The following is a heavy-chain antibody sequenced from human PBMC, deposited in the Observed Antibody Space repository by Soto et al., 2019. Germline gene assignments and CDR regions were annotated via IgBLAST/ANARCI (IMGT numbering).Heavy chain of an antibody. Sequence: ASVKVSCKASGGTFSSYAISWVRQAPGQGLEWMGGIIPIFGTANYAQKFQGRVTITADESTSTAYMELSSLRSEDTAVYYCARDGGYSNYLANWGQGTLVTVSS. CDR2: IIPIFGTA. CDR1: GGTFSSYA. CDR3: ARDGGYSNYLAN. D-gene: IGHD4-4*01. J-gene: IGHJ4*02. V-gene: IGHV1-69*13.